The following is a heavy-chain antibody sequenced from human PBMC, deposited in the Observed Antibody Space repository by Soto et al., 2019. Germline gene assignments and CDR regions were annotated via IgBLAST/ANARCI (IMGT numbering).Heavy chain of an antibody. V-gene: IGHV4-31*03. CDR2: IYYSGST. CDR3: ARKPCSGGSCYSGEFDP. CDR1: GGSISSGCYY. D-gene: IGHD2-15*01. Sequence: PSETLSLTCTVSGGSISSGCYYWSWIRQHPGKGLEWIGYIYYSGSTYYNPSLKSRVTISVDTSKNQFSLKLSSVTAADTAVYYCARKPCSGGSCYSGEFDPWGQGTQVTVSS. J-gene: IGHJ5*02.